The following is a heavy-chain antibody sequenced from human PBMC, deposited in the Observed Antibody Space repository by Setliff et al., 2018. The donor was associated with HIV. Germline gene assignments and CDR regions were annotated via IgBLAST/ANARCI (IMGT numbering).Heavy chain of an antibody. J-gene: IGHJ5*01. V-gene: IGHV3-15*01. CDR2: IKSKTNGGDGTA. D-gene: IGHD2-21*02. CDR1: GFTFTDAW. Sequence: PGGSLRLSCAGSGFTFTDAWLSWVRQAPGKGLEWVARIKSKTNGGDGTADYATPVRGRFTISRDDSQNMVYLQMNSLKTEDTAMYYCTPIHNYTDHCPDSWGQGTLVTVSS. CDR3: TPIHNYTDHCPDS.